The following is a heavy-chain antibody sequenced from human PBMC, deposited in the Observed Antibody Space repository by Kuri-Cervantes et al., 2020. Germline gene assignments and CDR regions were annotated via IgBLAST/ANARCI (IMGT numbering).Heavy chain of an antibody. V-gene: IGHV3-74*01. Sequence: GESLKTSCAAAGSTFSSYWMHWVRQPPGKGLVWVSRINSDGSSTSYADSVKGGFTISRDNAKNTLYLQMNSLGAEDTAVYYCARLGVLITYYYGMDVWGQGTTVTVSS. J-gene: IGHJ6*02. CDR3: ARLGVLITYYYGMDV. CDR1: GSTFSSYW. CDR2: INSDGSST. D-gene: IGHD5/OR15-5a*01.